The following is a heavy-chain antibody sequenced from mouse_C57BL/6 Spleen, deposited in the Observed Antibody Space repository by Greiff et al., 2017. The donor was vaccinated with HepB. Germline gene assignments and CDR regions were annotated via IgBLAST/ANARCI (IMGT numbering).Heavy chain of an antibody. Sequence: QVQLQQSGAELARPGASVKLSCKASGYTFTSYGISWVKQRTGQGLEWIGEIYPRSGNTYYNEKFKGKATLTADKSSSTAYMELRSLTSEDSAVYFCARRDYYGSSSHWYFDVWGTGTTVTVSS. D-gene: IGHD1-1*01. CDR2: IYPRSGNT. CDR1: GYTFTSYG. V-gene: IGHV1-81*01. CDR3: ARRDYYGSSSHWYFDV. J-gene: IGHJ1*03.